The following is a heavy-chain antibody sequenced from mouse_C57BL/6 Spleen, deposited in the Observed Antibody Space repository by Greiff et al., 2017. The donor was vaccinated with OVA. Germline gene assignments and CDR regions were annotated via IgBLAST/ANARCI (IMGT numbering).Heavy chain of an antibody. CDR2: IDPETGGT. D-gene: IGHD2-3*01. CDR3: TRRGDYDGYYRYFDV. Sequence: VKLQESGAELVRPGASVTLSCKASGYTFTDYEMHWVKQTPVHGLEWIGAIDPETGGTAYNQKFKGKAILTADKSSSTAYMELRSLTSEDSAVYYCTRRGDYDGYYRYFDVWGTGTTVTVSS. V-gene: IGHV1-15*01. J-gene: IGHJ1*03. CDR1: GYTFTDYE.